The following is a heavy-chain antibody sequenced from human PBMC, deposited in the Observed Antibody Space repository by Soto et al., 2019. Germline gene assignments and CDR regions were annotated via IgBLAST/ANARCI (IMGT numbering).Heavy chain of an antibody. Sequence: QVQLQESGPGLVKPSETLSLTCTVSGGSVSSGSYYWSWIRQPPGKGLEWIGYIYYSGSTNYNPSLQSRVTISVDTSKNQFSLKLSSVTAADTAVYYCARDGDCSGGSCLGHFDYWGQGTLVTVSS. CDR2: IYYSGST. D-gene: IGHD2-15*01. CDR3: ARDGDCSGGSCLGHFDY. V-gene: IGHV4-61*01. J-gene: IGHJ4*02. CDR1: GGSVSSGSYY.